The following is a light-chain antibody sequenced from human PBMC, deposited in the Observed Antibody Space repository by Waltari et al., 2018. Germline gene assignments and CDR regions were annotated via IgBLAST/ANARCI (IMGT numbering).Light chain of an antibody. V-gene: IGLV1-51*02. CDR2: ENT. CDR1: SSNIGNNS. J-gene: IGLJ7*01. CDR3: GTWESSLSGAV. Sequence: QSVLTQPPSVSAAPGQRVTISCSGGSSNIGNNSVSWYRQFPGTAPKLLIYENTGRPSGIPGRCSGAKSGTSATLDITGLQAGDEADYYCGTWESSLSGAVFGGGTHLTVL.